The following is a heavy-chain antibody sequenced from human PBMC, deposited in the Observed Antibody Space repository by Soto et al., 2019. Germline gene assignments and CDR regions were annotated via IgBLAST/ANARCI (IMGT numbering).Heavy chain of an antibody. V-gene: IGHV3-21*01. D-gene: IGHD2-15*01. CDR2: ISSSSSYI. CDR1: GFTFSSYS. CDR3: ARAYCSGGSCYSGGAYYGMDV. Sequence: ESGGGLVKPGGSLRLSCAASGFTFSSYSMNWVRQAPGKGLEWVSSISSSSSYIYYADSVKGRFTISRDNAKNSLYLQMNSLRAEDTAVYYCARAYCSGGSCYSGGAYYGMDVWGQGTTVTVSS. J-gene: IGHJ6*02.